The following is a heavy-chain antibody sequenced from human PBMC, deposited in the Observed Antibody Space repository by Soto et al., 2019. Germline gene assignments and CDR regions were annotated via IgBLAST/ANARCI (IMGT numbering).Heavy chain of an antibody. Sequence: QITLKESGPTLVKPTQTLTLTCTFSGFSLRNSGVGVGWIRQPPRKALEWLALIYWDDDKRYSPSLKSRLTITMDTSKNQVVLTMTNMDPVDTATYYCAHLTTGGFYFDYWGQVTLVTVSS. D-gene: IGHD3-22*01. J-gene: IGHJ4*02. CDR3: AHLTTGGFYFDY. CDR1: GFSLRNSGVG. CDR2: IYWDDDK. V-gene: IGHV2-5*02.